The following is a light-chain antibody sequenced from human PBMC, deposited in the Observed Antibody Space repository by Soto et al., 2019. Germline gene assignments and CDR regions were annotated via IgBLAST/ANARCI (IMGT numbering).Light chain of an antibody. CDR2: DAS. V-gene: IGKV1-5*01. J-gene: IGKJ1*01. CDR1: QNIDSW. Sequence: DIQMAQSPSTLSASVGERVTITCRASQNIDSWLAWYQHKPGKAAKVLIYDASSLEPGVPSRFSGSGSGTDFSPTISSLRPDDFATYYCQQYNTYPLTFGQGTKVEIK. CDR3: QQYNTYPLT.